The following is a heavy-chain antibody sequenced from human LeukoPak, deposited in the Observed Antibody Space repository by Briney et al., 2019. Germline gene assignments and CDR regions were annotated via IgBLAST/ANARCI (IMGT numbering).Heavy chain of an antibody. V-gene: IGHV3-7*03. CDR2: IKEDGSEN. Sequence: PGGSLRLSCTASGFTFSMYWMSWVRQAPGKGLEWVANIKEDGSENYYVDSVKGRFTISRDNAKNSLYLQMSSLRAEDTAVYCCARGVDTLLWFGELLSPGEFDHWGQGTLVTVSS. CDR1: GFTFSMYW. J-gene: IGHJ4*02. CDR3: ARGVDTLLWFGELLSPGEFDH. D-gene: IGHD3-10*01.